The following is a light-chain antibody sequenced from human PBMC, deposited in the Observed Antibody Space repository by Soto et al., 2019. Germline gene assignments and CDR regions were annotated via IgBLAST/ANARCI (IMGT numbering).Light chain of an antibody. Sequence: EVVLTQSPATLSLSPGEGASLSCWASQSVRSSIAWYQHKPGQAPRLLIYGASTRATGIPARISGSGSGTEFTLTISSLQSEDFAVYYCQQYNNWPQTFGQGTKVDI. J-gene: IGKJ1*01. CDR3: QQYNNWPQT. CDR2: GAS. V-gene: IGKV3-15*01. CDR1: QSVRSS.